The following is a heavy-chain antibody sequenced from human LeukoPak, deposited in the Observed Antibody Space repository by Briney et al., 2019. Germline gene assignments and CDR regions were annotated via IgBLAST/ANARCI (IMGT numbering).Heavy chain of an antibody. CDR1: GYSFTSYW. CDR3: ARLPGYDILTGVDYYYMDV. CDR2: IYPGDSDT. V-gene: IGHV5-51*01. J-gene: IGHJ6*03. Sequence: GEPLKISCKGSGYSFTSYWIGWVRQMPGKGLEWMGIIYPGDSDTRYSPSFQGQVTISADKSISTAYLQWSSLKASDTAMYYCARLPGYDILTGVDYYYMDVWGKGTTVTVSS. D-gene: IGHD3-9*01.